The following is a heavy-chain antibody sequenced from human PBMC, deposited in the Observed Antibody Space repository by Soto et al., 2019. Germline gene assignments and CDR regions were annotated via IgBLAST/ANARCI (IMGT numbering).Heavy chain of an antibody. CDR3: AGPHLGDYWYFDV. D-gene: IGHD2-21*01. CDR2: IIPALGTA. Sequence: QDQLVQSGAEVKKPGSSVKVSCKASGGTFSSHTFSWVRQAPGQGLEWMGRIIPALGTATYALKFQGRVTITADESATTVYMELNSLRSEDTAVYYCAGPHLGDYWYFDVCGGGIQV. J-gene: IGHJ2*01. CDR1: GGTFSSHT. V-gene: IGHV1-69*08.